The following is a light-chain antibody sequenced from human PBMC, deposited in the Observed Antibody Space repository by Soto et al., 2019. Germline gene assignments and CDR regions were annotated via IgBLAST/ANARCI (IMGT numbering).Light chain of an antibody. Sequence: QSVLTQSSSASASLGSSVKLTCTLSSGHSSYIIACHQQQPGKAPRYLTKLEGSGSYNKGSGVPDRFSGSSSGAYRYLTISNLQFEDEDDYYCETWDSNTRVFGAGTKLTVL. CDR2: LEGSGSY. CDR3: ETWDSNTRV. CDR1: SGHSSYI. J-gene: IGLJ3*02. V-gene: IGLV4-60*02.